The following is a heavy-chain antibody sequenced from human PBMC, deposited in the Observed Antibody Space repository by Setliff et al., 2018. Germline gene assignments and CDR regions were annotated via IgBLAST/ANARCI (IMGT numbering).Heavy chain of an antibody. CDR3: ARVAIMGPPS. V-gene: IGHV1-2*02. J-gene: IGHJ5*02. D-gene: IGHD3-16*01. CDR2: INPNTGGT. CDR1: GYAVTGYH. Sequence: ASVKVSCKASGYAVTGYHIHWVRQAPGQGPEWMGWINPNTGGTNYAQKFQGRVTMTRDTSITTAYMELSSLRSDDTAVYYCARVAIMGPPSWGQETLVTVS.